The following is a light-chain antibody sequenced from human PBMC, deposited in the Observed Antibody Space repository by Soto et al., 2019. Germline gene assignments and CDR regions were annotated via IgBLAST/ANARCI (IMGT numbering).Light chain of an antibody. CDR1: QSVSSN. V-gene: IGKV3-15*01. CDR2: GAS. Sequence: EIVMTQSPAILSVSPGERATLSCRASQSVSSNLAWYQQKPGQAPRLLIHGASTRATGIPARFSGSGSGTELTLTISSLQSEDFAVYYCQQCSNWPKTSGQGTNVEIK. J-gene: IGKJ1*01. CDR3: QQCSNWPKT.